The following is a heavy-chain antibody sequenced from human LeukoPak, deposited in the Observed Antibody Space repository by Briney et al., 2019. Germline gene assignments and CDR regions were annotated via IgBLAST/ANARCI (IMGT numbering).Heavy chain of an antibody. CDR1: GYSFTSYW. V-gene: IGHV5-51*01. Sequence: GESLKISCKGSGYSFTSYWIGWVRQMPGKGLEWMGIIYPGDSDTRYSPSFQGQVTISADKSISTAYLQWSSLKASDTAMYYCATAYIYSSSPGFVFDYWGQGTLVTVSS. D-gene: IGHD6-6*01. CDR2: IYPGDSDT. CDR3: ATAYIYSSSPGFVFDY. J-gene: IGHJ4*02.